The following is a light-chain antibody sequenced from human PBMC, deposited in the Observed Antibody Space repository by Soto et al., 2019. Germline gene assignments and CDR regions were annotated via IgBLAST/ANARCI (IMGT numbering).Light chain of an antibody. CDR2: EVS. J-gene: IGLJ1*01. V-gene: IGLV2-14*02. CDR1: SSDVGSYNL. CDR3: SSYTSSSIV. Sequence: QSALTQPASVSGSPGQSITISCTGTSSDVGSYNLVSWYQQHPGKAPKLMIYEVSNRPSGVSNRFSGSKSGNTASLTISGLQAEDEADYYCSSYTSSSIVFGTGTKLTVL.